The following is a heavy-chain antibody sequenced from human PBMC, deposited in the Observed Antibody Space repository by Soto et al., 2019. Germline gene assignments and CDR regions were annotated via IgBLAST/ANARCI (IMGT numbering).Heavy chain of an antibody. J-gene: IGHJ3*02. Sequence: SWILKKQRKGVEWVSYISSSGSTIYYADSVRGRFTISRDNAKNSLYLQMNSLRAEDTAVYYCARERRYSASSGYSDALDIWCHGLMVTVS. V-gene: IGHV3-11*04. D-gene: IGHD3-22*01. CDR2: ISSSGSTI. CDR3: ARERRYSASSGYSDALDI.